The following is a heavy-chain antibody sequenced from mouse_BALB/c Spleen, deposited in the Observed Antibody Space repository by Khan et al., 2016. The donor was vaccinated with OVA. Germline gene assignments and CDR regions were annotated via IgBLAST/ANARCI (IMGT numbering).Heavy chain of an antibody. D-gene: IGHD2-4*01. Sequence: VQLHESGPEPVRPGASVKISCKGSGYTFADSGMHWVRQSHAKSLEWIGVISTYYGNIKYNQKFEGRATLTVDKSSSTAYMELARLTSEDSAVYFCTRDVISEFAYWGQGTLVTVSA. V-gene: IGHV1S137*01. J-gene: IGHJ3*01. CDR1: GYTFADSG. CDR3: TRDVISEFAY. CDR2: ISTYYGNI.